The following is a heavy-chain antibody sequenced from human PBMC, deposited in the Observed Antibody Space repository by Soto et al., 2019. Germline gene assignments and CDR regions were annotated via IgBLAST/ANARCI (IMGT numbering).Heavy chain of an antibody. V-gene: IGHV4-59*01. CDR3: AREDYGDSSYAFDI. D-gene: IGHD4-17*01. J-gene: IGHJ3*02. CDR2: IYYSGST. Sequence: SETLSLTCTVSGGSISSYYWSWIRQPPGKGLEWIGYIYYSGSTNYNPSLKSRVTISVDTSKNQFSLKLSSVTAAATAVYYCAREDYGDSSYAFDIGGQGKMVTVSS. CDR1: GGSISSYY.